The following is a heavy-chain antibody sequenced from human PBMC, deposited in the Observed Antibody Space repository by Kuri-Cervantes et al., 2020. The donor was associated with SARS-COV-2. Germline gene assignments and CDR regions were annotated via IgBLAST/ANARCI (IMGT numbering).Heavy chain of an antibody. D-gene: IGHD3-10*01. CDR3: AKELLWFGDSHGGYFDY. Sequence: SVKVSCKASGGTFSSYTISWVRQAPGQGLEWMGGIITAFGTANYAQKFQDRVTLIADKSTSTVFMGLSRLSSEDTAVYYCAKELLWFGDSHGGYFDYWGQGTLVTVSS. V-gene: IGHV1-69*06. CDR2: IITAFGTA. J-gene: IGHJ4*02. CDR1: GGTFSSYT.